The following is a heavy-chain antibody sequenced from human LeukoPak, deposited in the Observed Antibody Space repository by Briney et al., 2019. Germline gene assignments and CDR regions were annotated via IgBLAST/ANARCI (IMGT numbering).Heavy chain of an antibody. V-gene: IGHV3-23*01. J-gene: IGHJ4*02. CDR3: ARFRYCSGGTYCHFDS. CDR1: GFTSNSYA. D-gene: IGHD2-15*01. Sequence: GGSLRLSCAASGFTSNSYAMSWVRQAPGKGLEWVSAISGSGGSTYYADSVEGRFIISRDNSKNTLHLQMNSLRAEDTAVYYCARFRYCSGGTYCHFDSWGQGTLVTVSS. CDR2: ISGSGGST.